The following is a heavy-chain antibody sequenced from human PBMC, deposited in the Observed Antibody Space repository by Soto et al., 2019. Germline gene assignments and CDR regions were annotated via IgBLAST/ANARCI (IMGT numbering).Heavy chain of an antibody. CDR3: AKGDCSGGTCYSLVYFAY. Sequence: GGSLRLSCGASGFTFGSHAMSWVRQAPGQGLEWVSGISGSGGSTYYADSVKGRFTISRDNSKSTLYLQMNSLRAEDTAVYYCAKGDCSGGTCYSLVYFAYWGQGTLVTVSS. CDR2: ISGSGGST. V-gene: IGHV3-23*01. J-gene: IGHJ4*02. D-gene: IGHD2-15*01. CDR1: GFTFGSHA.